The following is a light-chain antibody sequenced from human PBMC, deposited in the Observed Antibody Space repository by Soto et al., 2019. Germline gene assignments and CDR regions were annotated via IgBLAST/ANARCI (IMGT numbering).Light chain of an antibody. J-gene: IGLJ1*01. V-gene: IGLV2-8*01. CDR2: EVN. CDR1: SSDVGGYNY. CDR3: SSYAGNNIFV. Sequence: QSVLTQPPSASGSPGQSVAISCTGTSSDVGGYNYVSWYQQHPGKAPKLMIYEVNKRPSGVPDRFSGSKSGNTASLTVSGLQAEDEADYYCSSYAGNNIFVFGTGTKVTVL.